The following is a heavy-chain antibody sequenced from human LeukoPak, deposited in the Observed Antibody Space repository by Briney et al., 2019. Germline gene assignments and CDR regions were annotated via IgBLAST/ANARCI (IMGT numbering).Heavy chain of an antibody. CDR2: ISAYNGNT. D-gene: IGHD3-22*01. CDR1: GYTFTSYG. J-gene: IGHJ4*02. CDR3: ARDARDYYDSSD. Sequence: ASVKVSCKASGYTFTSYGMSWVRQAPGQGLEWMGWISAYNGNTNYAQKLQGRVTMTTDTSTSTAYMELRSLRSDDTAVYYCARDARDYYDSSDWGQGTLVTVSS. V-gene: IGHV1-18*01.